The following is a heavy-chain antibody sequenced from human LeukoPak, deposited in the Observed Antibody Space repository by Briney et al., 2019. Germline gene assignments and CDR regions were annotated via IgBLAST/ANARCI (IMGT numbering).Heavy chain of an antibody. V-gene: IGHV3-23*01. CDR1: GFTFSSYA. D-gene: IGHD2-8*01. Sequence: GGSLRLSCAASGFTFSSYAMTWVRQAPGKGLEWVSSISVNGGTTYYADSVKGRFTISRDSSKNALYLQMNSLRAEDTAVYYCARGIAYCANTNCYRPFDYWGQGILVTVSS. CDR2: ISVNGGTT. J-gene: IGHJ4*02. CDR3: ARGIAYCANTNCYRPFDY.